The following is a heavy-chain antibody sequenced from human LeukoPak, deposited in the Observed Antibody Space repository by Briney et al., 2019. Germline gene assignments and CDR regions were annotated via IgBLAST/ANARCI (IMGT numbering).Heavy chain of an antibody. CDR2: IYSGGTT. Sequence: HTGGSLRLSCAVSGFTFSSYAMSWVRQAPGKGLECVSVIYSGGTTYNADSVKGRFAISRDNSKNTVYLQMNSLRADDTAVYYCATKTGYNYGCTRCGMDVWGQGTTVTVSS. V-gene: IGHV3-66*01. CDR3: ATKTGYNYGCTRCGMDV. CDR1: GFTFSSYA. D-gene: IGHD5-18*01. J-gene: IGHJ6*02.